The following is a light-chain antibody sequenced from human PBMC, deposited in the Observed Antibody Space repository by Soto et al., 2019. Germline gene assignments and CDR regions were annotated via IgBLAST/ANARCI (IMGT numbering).Light chain of an antibody. CDR3: QQYNNWPET. J-gene: IGKJ2*01. Sequence: EIVMTQSPATLSVSPGERATLSCRASQSVSSNLAWYQQKPGQAPRLLIYGASTRETGIPARFSGSGSGTEFTLTISSLQSEDFAVYYCQQYNNWPETFGQGTKLEIK. CDR1: QSVSSN. CDR2: GAS. V-gene: IGKV3-15*01.